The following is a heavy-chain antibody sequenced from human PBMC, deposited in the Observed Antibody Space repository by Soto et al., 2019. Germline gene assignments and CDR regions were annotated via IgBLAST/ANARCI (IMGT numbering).Heavy chain of an antibody. CDR2: IKQDGSEK. CDR3: ARDRGYSSGWYYFRAFDI. J-gene: IGHJ3*02. V-gene: IGHV3-7*05. D-gene: IGHD6-19*01. Sequence: AASGFTFSSYWMSWVRQAPGKGLEWVANIKQDGSEKYYVDSVKGRFTISRDNAKNSLYLQMNSLRAEDTAVYYCARDRGYSSGWYYFRAFDIWGQGTMVTVSS. CDR1: GFTFSSYW.